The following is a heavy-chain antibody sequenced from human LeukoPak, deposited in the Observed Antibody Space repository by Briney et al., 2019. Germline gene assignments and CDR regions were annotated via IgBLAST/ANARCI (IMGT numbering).Heavy chain of an antibody. V-gene: IGHV3-21*04. J-gene: IGHJ4*02. Sequence: GGSLRLSCAASGFTFSSYSMNWVRQAPGKGLEWVSSISSSSSYIYYADSVKGRFTISRDNSKNTLYLQMSSLRAEDTAVYYCARATRGYSYPYYFDYWGQGTLVTVPS. CDR3: ARATRGYSYPYYFDY. CDR1: GFTFSSYS. D-gene: IGHD5-18*01. CDR2: ISSSSSYI.